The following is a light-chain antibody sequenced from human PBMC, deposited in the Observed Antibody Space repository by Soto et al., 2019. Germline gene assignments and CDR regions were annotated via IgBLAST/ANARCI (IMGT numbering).Light chain of an antibody. Sequence: EIVVTQSPGILSVSPGDRATLSCRASQSVGRNLAWYQQKPGQAPTLLIYAASTRATGLPARFSGSGSGTDCTLTLSSLQSEDFAVYYCQEYSKWPLFTFGPGTRVDIK. J-gene: IGKJ3*01. CDR3: QEYSKWPLFT. CDR2: AAS. CDR1: QSVGRN. V-gene: IGKV3-15*01.